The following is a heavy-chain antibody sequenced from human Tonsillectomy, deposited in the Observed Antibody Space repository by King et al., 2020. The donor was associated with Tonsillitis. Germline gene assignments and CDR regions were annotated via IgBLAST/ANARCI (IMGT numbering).Heavy chain of an antibody. CDR3: ATHFQYTSSRLGWFDP. J-gene: IGHJ5*02. Sequence: VQLQQWGAGLLKPSETLSLTCAVYGGSFSDYYWSWIRQPPGKGLEWSGEINHGGGANYSPSLESRVIISLDTSKNQFSLQVTSVTAADTAVYYCATHFQYTSSRLGWFDPWGQGTLVTVSS. D-gene: IGHD6-13*01. V-gene: IGHV4-34*01. CDR2: INHGGGA. CDR1: GGSFSDYY.